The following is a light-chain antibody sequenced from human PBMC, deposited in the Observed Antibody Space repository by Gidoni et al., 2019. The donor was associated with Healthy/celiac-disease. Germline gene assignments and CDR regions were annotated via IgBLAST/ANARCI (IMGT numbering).Light chain of an antibody. CDR3: QQYSSYSPWT. J-gene: IGKJ1*01. CDR2: DAS. Sequence: GDRVTITCRASQSISSWLAWYQQKPGKAPKLLSYDASSLESGVASRFSGSGSGTEFTLTNSSLQPDDFATYYCQQYSSYSPWTFGQXTKVEIK. V-gene: IGKV1-5*01. CDR1: QSISSW.